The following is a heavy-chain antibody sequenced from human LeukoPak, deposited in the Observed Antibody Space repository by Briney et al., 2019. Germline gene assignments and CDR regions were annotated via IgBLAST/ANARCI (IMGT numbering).Heavy chain of an antibody. J-gene: IGHJ4*02. CDR1: GFTFSSYG. V-gene: IGHV3-30*18. CDR2: ISYDGSNK. Sequence: GGSLRLSCAASGFTFSSYGMHWVRQAPGKGLEWVAVISYDGSNKYYADSVKGRFTISRDNSKNTLYLQMNSLRAEDTAVYYCAKSTRIGYCSGGSCYSSPTDYWGQGTLVTVSS. D-gene: IGHD2-15*01. CDR3: AKSTRIGYCSGGSCYSSPTDY.